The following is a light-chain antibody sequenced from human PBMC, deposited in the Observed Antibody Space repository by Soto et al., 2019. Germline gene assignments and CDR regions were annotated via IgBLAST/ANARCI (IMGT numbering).Light chain of an antibody. J-gene: IGKJ1*01. CDR3: QQYNNWWT. CDR2: GAS. CDR1: QSVSSN. V-gene: IGKV3-15*01. Sequence: EIVMTQSPATLSVSPGERATLSCRASQSVSSNLAWYQQKPGQAPRLLIYGASTRATGIPARFSGSGSGTEFPLTISILQAEDFAVYYCQQYNNWWTFGQGTKVEIK.